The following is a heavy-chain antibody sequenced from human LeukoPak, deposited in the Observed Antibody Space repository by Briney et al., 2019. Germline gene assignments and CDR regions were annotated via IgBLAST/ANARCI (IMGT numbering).Heavy chain of an antibody. J-gene: IGHJ4*02. D-gene: IGHD2-2*01. CDR2: FSGSGGST. V-gene: IGHV3-23*01. Sequence: PGGSLRLSCAPSGFTFSNYAMAWVRQIPGKGLEWVSIFSGSGGSTYYADAVKGRFTVSRDNSKSTLYLHMNNLRVDDTAIYYCASRPAPSLGPLDYWGQGTLVTVSS. CDR3: ASRPAPSLGPLDY. CDR1: GFTFSNYA.